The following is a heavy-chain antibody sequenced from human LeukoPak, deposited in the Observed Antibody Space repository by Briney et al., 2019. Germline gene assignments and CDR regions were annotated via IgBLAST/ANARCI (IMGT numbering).Heavy chain of an antibody. CDR3: ARDIYCSSTSCYARGGFDP. Sequence: GASVKVSCKASGYTFTSYDINWVRQATGQGLEWMGWMNPNSGNTGYAQKLQGRVTMTTDTSTSTAYMELRSLRSDDTAVYYCARDIYCSSTSCYARGGFDPWGQGTLVTVSS. CDR2: MNPNSGNT. CDR1: GYTFTSYD. J-gene: IGHJ5*02. D-gene: IGHD2-2*01. V-gene: IGHV1-8*01.